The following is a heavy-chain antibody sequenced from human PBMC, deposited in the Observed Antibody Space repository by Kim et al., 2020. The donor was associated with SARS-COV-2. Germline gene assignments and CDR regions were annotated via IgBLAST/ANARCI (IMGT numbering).Heavy chain of an antibody. CDR3: ARRGSSWYSQIDY. CDR1: GFTFSDYY. Sequence: GGSLRLSCAASGFTFSDYYMSWIRQTPGKGLEWVSYISSSSTSTNYADSVKGRFTISRDNAENSLYLQMNSLRAEDTAVYYCARRGSSWYSQIDYWGQGTLVTVSS. CDR2: ISSSSTST. D-gene: IGHD6-13*01. J-gene: IGHJ4*02. V-gene: IGHV3-11*03.